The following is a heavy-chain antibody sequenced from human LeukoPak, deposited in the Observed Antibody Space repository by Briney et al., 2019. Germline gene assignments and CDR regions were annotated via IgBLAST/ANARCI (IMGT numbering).Heavy chain of an antibody. J-gene: IGHJ6*04. Sequence: GGSLRRSCAASGFTFSDYYMSWIRQAPGKGLEWVSYISSSGSTIYYADSVKGRFTISRDNSKNTLYLQMNSLRAEDTAVYYCAELGITMIGGVWGKGTTVTISS. CDR3: AELGITMIGGV. CDR2: ISSSGSTI. D-gene: IGHD3-10*02. CDR1: GFTFSDYY. V-gene: IGHV3-11*01.